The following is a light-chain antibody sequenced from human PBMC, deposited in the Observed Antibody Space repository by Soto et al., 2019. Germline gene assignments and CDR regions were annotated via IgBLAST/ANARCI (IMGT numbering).Light chain of an antibody. V-gene: IGLV8-61*01. CDR3: ELYGGGGIWV. Sequence: QTVVTHEPSFSVSPGTTVTLTCGLNSGSVSPSHYPSWYQQTPGQAPRTLIYTTNTSSSGVPDRFSGSILGNKAALTIAGDQAEQESNSYRELYGGGGIWVVGAGSKLT. CDR2: TTN. J-gene: IGLJ2*01. CDR1: SGSVSPSHY.